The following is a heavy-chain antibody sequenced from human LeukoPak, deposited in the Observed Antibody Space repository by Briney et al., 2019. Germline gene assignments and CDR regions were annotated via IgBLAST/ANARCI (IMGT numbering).Heavy chain of an antibody. V-gene: IGHV3-33*05. J-gene: IGHJ4*02. CDR1: GSSFSTSG. Sequence: GRSLRLSCAPSGSSFSTSGMHWVRQAPGKGLEWVGFLQNDGSEKYFADSVKGRFTISRDNSKNTLYLQMNSLRAEDTAVYYCARESSRIAIGTLDFWGQGTLVTVSS. CDR3: ARESSRIAIGTLDF. D-gene: IGHD6-13*01. CDR2: LQNDGSEK.